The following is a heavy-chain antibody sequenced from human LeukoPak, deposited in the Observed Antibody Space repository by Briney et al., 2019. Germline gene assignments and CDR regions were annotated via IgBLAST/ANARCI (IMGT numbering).Heavy chain of an antibody. CDR3: AKDRTVGASYWYFDL. D-gene: IGHD1-26*01. CDR2: ISGSGGTT. J-gene: IGHJ2*01. CDR1: GFTFNNYA. V-gene: IGHV3-23*01. Sequence: GGSLRLSCAASGFTFNNYAMNWVRQAPGKGLEWVSVISGSGGTTYYADSVKGRFTISRDSSKNTLFLHMNTLRAEDTAIYYCAKDRTVGASYWYFDLWGRGTLVTVSS.